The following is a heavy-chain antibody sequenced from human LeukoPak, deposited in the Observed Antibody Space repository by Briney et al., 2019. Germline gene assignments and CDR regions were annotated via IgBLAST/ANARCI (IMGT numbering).Heavy chain of an antibody. CDR1: GYSITSGYY. Sequence: SETLSLTCTVSGYSITSGYYWGWIRQPPGKGLEWIGSIYHSGSTYYNPSLKSRVTISTDTSKNQFSLKLSSVTAADAAVYYCTRTDWNAPGFWGQGTLVTVSS. CDR2: IYHSGST. J-gene: IGHJ4*02. V-gene: IGHV4-38-2*02. D-gene: IGHD1-1*01. CDR3: TRTDWNAPGF.